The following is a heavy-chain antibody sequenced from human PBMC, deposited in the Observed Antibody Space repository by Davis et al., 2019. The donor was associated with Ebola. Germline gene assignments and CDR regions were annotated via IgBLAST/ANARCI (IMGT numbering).Heavy chain of an antibody. CDR1: GGTFSSYT. CDR2: IIPILGIA. D-gene: IGHD3-3*01. V-gene: IGHV1-69*04. CDR3: ARDTVVQEIYDFWSGYPYYYGMDV. Sequence: AAPVKVSCKASGGTFSSYTISWVRQAPGQGLEWMGRIIPILGIANYAQKFQGRVTITADKSTSTAYMELSSLRSEDTAVYYCARDTVVQEIYDFWSGYPYYYGMDVWGKGTTVTVSS. J-gene: IGHJ6*04.